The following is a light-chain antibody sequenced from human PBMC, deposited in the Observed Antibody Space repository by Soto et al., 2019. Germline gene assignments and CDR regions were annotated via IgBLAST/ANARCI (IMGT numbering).Light chain of an antibody. CDR2: GNT. J-gene: IGLJ3*02. CDR1: SSNIGAGYD. Sequence: QSVLTQPPSVSGAPGQTITISCTGSSSNIGAGYDVHWYQQLPGRAPKLLIYGNTNRPSGVPDRFSGSKSGTSASLAISRLQAEDEADYFCQSYDSSLSGSVFGGGTKLTVL. CDR3: QSYDSSLSGSV. V-gene: IGLV1-40*01.